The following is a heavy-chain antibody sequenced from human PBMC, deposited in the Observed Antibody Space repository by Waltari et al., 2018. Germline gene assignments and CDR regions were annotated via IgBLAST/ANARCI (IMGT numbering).Heavy chain of an antibody. CDR2: ITRSSRDI. D-gene: IGHD1-26*01. CDR1: GFTLSIYS. J-gene: IGHJ4*02. Sequence: EVQLVESGGGLVKPGGSLRIPCAAYGFTLSIYSMNWVRQAPGKGLEWVSSITRSSRDIYYADSVKGRFTISRDNAKNSLYLQMNSLRAEDTAVYYCARDRWEQAIDYWGQGTLVTVSS. V-gene: IGHV3-21*01. CDR3: ARDRWEQAIDY.